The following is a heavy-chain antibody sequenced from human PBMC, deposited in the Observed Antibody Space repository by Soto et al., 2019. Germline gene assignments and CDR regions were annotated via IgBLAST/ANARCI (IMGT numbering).Heavy chain of an antibody. Sequence: EVQLVESGGGLVQPGRSLRLSCAASGFTFDDYAMHWVRQAPGKGLEWVSGISWNSGSIGYADSVKGRFTISRDNAKHYLYLQMNSLRAEATALYYCAKGGQLLSEGGGYWGQGTLVTVSS. CDR3: AKGGQLLSEGGGY. V-gene: IGHV3-9*01. D-gene: IGHD2-2*01. J-gene: IGHJ4*02. CDR2: ISWNSGSI. CDR1: GFTFDDYA.